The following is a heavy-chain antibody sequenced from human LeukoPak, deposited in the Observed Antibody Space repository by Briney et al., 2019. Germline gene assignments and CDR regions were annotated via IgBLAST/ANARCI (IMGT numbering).Heavy chain of an antibody. D-gene: IGHD3-10*01. V-gene: IGHV1-69*04. CDR1: GGTFNNYA. CDR3: ARDGSWGLDY. Sequence: GASVKVSCKAPGGTFNNYAISWVRQAPGHGLEWMGRINPIVGIVNYAQKFQGRVTITADMSTSTAYMELSSLASEDTAVYYCARDGSWGLDYWGQGPLVTVSS. CDR2: INPIVGIV. J-gene: IGHJ4*02.